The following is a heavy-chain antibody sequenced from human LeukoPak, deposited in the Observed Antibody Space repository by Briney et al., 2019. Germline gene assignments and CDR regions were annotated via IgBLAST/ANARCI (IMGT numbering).Heavy chain of an antibody. D-gene: IGHD6-6*01. CDR3: ARERYSSSSCYFDY. J-gene: IGHJ4*02. V-gene: IGHV4-59*11. CDR1: GGSISSHY. Sequence: SETLSLTCTVSGGSISSHYWSWIRQPPGKGLEWIGYMHYSGSTNYNPSLKSRVTISVDTSKNQFSLKLSSVTAADTAVYYCARERYSSSSCYFDYWGQGTLVTVSS. CDR2: MHYSGST.